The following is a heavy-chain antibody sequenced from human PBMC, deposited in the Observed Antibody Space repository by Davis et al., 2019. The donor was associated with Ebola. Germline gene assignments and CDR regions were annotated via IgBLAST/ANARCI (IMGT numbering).Heavy chain of an antibody. CDR1: GFTFRSFG. V-gene: IGHV3-30*03. J-gene: IGHJ2*01. CDR2: ISSDGSNE. Sequence: GESLKISCAGSGFTFRSFGMHWVRQAPGKGLEWVAVISSDGSNEYYADSVKGRFTVSRDNSENMLYLQMSTLRAEDTAVYYCARHVNGDFWYFDLWGRGTRVTVSS. D-gene: IGHD4-17*01. CDR3: ARHVNGDFWYFDL.